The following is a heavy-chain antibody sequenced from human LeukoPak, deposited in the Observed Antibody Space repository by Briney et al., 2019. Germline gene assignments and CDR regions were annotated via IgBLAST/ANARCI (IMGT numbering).Heavy chain of an antibody. CDR3: AILPAAIGARRGNWGRSHGMDV. CDR1: GFTFSSYS. CDR2: ISSSSSYI. J-gene: IGHJ6*02. D-gene: IGHD2-2*01. V-gene: IGHV3-21*01. Sequence: PGGSLRLSCAASGFTFSSYSMNWVRQAPGKGLEWVSSISSSSSYIYYADSVKGRFTISRDNAKNSLYLQMNSLRAEDTAVYYCAILPAAIGARRGNWGRSHGMDVWGQGTTVTVSS.